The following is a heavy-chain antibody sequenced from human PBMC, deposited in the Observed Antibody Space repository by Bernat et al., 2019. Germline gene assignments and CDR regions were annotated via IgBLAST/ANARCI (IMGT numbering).Heavy chain of an antibody. J-gene: IGHJ4*02. D-gene: IGHD2-21*01. CDR1: GFTFSSYA. V-gene: IGHV3-21*01. CDR2: IGVSGIPT. CDR3: ARGYHHDSTGYSSFDY. Sequence: EVHLVESGGSLVKPGESLRLSCAASGFTFSSYALGWVRQAPGKGLEWVSSIGVSGIPTYYADSVKGRFAISRDNAKNSVFLEANSLRAEDTAVYYCARGYHHDSTGYSSFDYWGQGALVTVSS.